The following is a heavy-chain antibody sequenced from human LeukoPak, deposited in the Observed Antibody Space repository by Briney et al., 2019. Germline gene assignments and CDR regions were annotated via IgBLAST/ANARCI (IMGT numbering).Heavy chain of an antibody. Sequence: PGRSLRLSCAASGFTFSSYSMNWVRQAPGKGLEWVSSISSSSSYIHYADSVKGRFTISRDNAKNSLYLQMNSLRAEDTAVYYCARVSSGWVDYWGQGTLVTVSS. V-gene: IGHV3-21*01. D-gene: IGHD6-19*01. CDR2: ISSSSSYI. J-gene: IGHJ4*02. CDR1: GFTFSSYS. CDR3: ARVSSGWVDY.